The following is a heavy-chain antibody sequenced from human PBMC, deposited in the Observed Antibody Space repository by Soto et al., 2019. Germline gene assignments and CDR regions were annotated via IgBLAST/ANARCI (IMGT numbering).Heavy chain of an antibody. CDR2: IRNIVNSHTT. CDR1: GFTFSDHF. CDR3: VRVVRSAAVHYYFDH. D-gene: IGHD6-13*01. V-gene: IGHV3-72*01. Sequence: PGGSLRLSCAASGFTFSDHFMDWVRQAPGKGLEWVGRIRNIVNSHTTEYAASVKGRFTISREDSKNSLYLQMNSLETEDTAMYYCVRVVRSAAVHYYFDHWGHGTLVTSPQ. J-gene: IGHJ4*01.